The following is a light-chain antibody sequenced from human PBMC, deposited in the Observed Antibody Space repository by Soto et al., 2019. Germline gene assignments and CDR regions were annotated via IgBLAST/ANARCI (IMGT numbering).Light chain of an antibody. CDR1: QDIRSY. J-gene: IGKJ5*01. Sequence: DIQLTQAPSFLSASAGDTVTITCRASQDIRSYLAWYQQEAGRAPKLLIYAASTLQSEVPSRFSGSGSGTEFTLTISSLQPEDFATYYCQQLNSFPITFGQGTRLEIK. CDR2: AAS. CDR3: QQLNSFPIT. V-gene: IGKV1-9*01.